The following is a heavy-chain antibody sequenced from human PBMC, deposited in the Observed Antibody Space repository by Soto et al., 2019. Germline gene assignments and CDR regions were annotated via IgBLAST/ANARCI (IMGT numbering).Heavy chain of an antibody. Sequence: GASVKVSCKASGYTFTSYAMHWVRQAPEQRLEWMGWINAGNGNTKYSQKFQGRVTITRDTSASTAYMELSSLRSEDTAVYYCARDAATVTTNYYYYGMDVWGQGTTVTVSS. D-gene: IGHD4-4*01. CDR2: INAGNGNT. J-gene: IGHJ6*02. V-gene: IGHV1-3*01. CDR3: ARDAATVTTNYYYYGMDV. CDR1: GYTFTSYA.